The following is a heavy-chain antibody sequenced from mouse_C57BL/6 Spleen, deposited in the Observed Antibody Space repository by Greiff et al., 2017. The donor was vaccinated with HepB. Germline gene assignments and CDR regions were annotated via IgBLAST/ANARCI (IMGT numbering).Heavy chain of an antibody. J-gene: IGHJ4*01. CDR1: GFTFTDYY. D-gene: IGHD1-1*01. CDR2: IRNKANGYTT. CDR3: ARYPYYYGSSSYAMDY. Sequence: EVQLQQSGGGLVQPGGSLSLSCAASGFTFTDYYMSWVRQPPGKALEWLGFIRNKANGYTTEYSASVKGRFTISRDNSQSILYLQMNALRAEDSATYYCARYPYYYGSSSYAMDYWGQGTSVTVSS. V-gene: IGHV7-3*01.